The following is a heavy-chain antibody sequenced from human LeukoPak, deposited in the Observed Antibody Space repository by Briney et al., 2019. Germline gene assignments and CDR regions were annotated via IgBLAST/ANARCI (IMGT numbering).Heavy chain of an antibody. CDR3: AKDPIVFNSGNYYLGTFDI. V-gene: IGHV3-23*01. J-gene: IGHJ3*02. D-gene: IGHD1-26*01. CDR1: GFTFSSYA. CDR2: ISSSGGT. Sequence: GESLRLSCAASGFTFSSYAMSWVRQAPGKGPEWVSAISSSGGTYCRDSVKGRLTISRDNHKNTLYLQMNSLRAEDTAVYYCAKDPIVFNSGNYYLGTFDIWGQGTMVTVSS.